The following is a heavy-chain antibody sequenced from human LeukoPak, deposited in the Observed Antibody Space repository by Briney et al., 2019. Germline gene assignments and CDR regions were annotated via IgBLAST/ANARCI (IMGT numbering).Heavy chain of an antibody. CDR1: GFTFKIYA. J-gene: IGHJ4*02. CDR2: FSGSGINT. Sequence: PGGSLRLSCAASGFTFKIYAMTWVPPAPGEGRQWVSAFSGSGINTYYAYYVDGRFTIFTDNSKNSLYLQMISLSAEDAAVYYRAKYPRETGGPTYFFDYWGPGTLVAVSS. V-gene: IGHV3-23*01. CDR3: AKYPRETGGPTYFFDY. D-gene: IGHD2-21*01.